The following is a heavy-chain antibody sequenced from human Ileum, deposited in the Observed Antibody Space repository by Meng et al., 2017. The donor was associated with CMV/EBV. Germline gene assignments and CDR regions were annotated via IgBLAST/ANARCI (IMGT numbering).Heavy chain of an antibody. V-gene: IGHV3-23*01. CDR1: GFTFSNHA. J-gene: IGHJ5*02. CDR3: AKDWPRNWFDP. CDR2: ISDSGGST. Sequence: GESLKISCAASGFTFSNHAMTWVRQGPGKGLEWVSSISDSGGSTYYVDSVKGRFTISRDNPKNTLFLQMNSLRVDDTAAYYCAKDWPRNWFDPWGQGTLVTVSS.